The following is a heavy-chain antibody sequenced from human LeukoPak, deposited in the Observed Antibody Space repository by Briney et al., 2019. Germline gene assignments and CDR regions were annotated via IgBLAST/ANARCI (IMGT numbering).Heavy chain of an antibody. CDR2: ISGSGGST. Sequence: GGSLRLSCAASEFTFSSYAMSWVRQAPGKGLEWVSAISGSGGSTYYADSVKGRFTISRDNSKNTLYLQMNSLRAEDTAVYYCAKDLRVIVVVITALDYWGQGTLVTVSS. CDR3: AKDLRVIVVVITALDY. D-gene: IGHD3-22*01. V-gene: IGHV3-23*01. J-gene: IGHJ4*02. CDR1: EFTFSSYA.